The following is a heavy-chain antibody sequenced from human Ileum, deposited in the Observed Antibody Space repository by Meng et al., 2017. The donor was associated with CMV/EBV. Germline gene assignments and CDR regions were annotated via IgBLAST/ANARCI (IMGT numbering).Heavy chain of an antibody. CDR3: ARGFWDIVIIPASTSTWDY. V-gene: IGHV3-7*01. CDR2: IKQDGSDT. D-gene: IGHD2-2*01. J-gene: IGHJ4*02. Sequence: GESLKISCATSGFTFSSYWMSWVRQAPGKGLEWVANIKQDGSDTYYVDSVKGRFTISRDSAKNSLYLLMNSLRAEDTAVYYCARGFWDIVIIPASTSTWDYWGQG. CDR1: GFTFSSYW.